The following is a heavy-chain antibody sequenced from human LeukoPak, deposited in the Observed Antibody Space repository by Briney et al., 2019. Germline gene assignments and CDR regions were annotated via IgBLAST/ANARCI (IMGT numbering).Heavy chain of an antibody. CDR1: GYTFTSYD. Sequence: ASVKVSCMASGYTFTSYDFNWVRQATGQGLEWMGWMNPNSGNTGYAQKFQGRVTMTRNTSISTAYMELSSLRSEDTAVYYCARRSPGWELLGYYYYYGMDVWGQGTTVTVSS. CDR3: ARRSPGWELLGYYYYYGMDV. CDR2: MNPNSGNT. J-gene: IGHJ6*02. V-gene: IGHV1-8*01. D-gene: IGHD1-26*01.